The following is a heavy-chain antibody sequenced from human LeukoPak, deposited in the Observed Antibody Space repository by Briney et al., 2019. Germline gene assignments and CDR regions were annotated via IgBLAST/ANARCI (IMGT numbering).Heavy chain of an antibody. J-gene: IGHJ4*02. Sequence: GASVKVSFKASGYTFTSYYMRWLRQAPGQGLEWMGIINPSGGSTSYAQKFPGRVTMTRDTSTSTAYMELSSLRSEDTAVYYCARDSSVVVVAATLDYWGQGTLVAVSS. CDR1: GYTFTSYY. CDR3: ARDSSVVVVAATLDY. D-gene: IGHD2-15*01. V-gene: IGHV1-46*01. CDR2: INPSGGST.